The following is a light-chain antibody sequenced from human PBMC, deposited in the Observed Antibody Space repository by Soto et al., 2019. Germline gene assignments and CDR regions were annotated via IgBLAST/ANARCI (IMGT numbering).Light chain of an antibody. CDR1: TSNIGGNP. J-gene: IGLJ2*01. V-gene: IGLV1-44*01. Sequence: QSVLTQPPSASGTPGQRVTISCSGTTSNIGGNPVNWYQQLPGTAPKLLIYANDQRPSGVPDRISGSKSGTSASLAISGLQSEDEANYYCASWDDSLNGQEVFGGGTKLTVL. CDR3: ASWDDSLNGQEV. CDR2: AND.